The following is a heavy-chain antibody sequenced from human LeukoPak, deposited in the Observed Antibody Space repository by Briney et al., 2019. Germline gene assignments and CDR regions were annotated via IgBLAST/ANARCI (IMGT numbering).Heavy chain of an antibody. Sequence: ASVKVSCKASGYTFTSYYMHWVRQAPGQGLEWVGIINPSGGSTSYAQKFQGRVTMTRDTSTSTVYMGLSSLRSEDTAVYYCARALGGYSTVAGTLQDYWGQGTLVTVSS. V-gene: IGHV1-46*01. CDR3: ARALGGYSTVAGTLQDY. CDR1: GYTFTSYY. J-gene: IGHJ4*02. CDR2: INPSGGST. D-gene: IGHD6-19*01.